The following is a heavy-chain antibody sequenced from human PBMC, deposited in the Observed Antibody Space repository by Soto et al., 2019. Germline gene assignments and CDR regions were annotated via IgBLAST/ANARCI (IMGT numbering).Heavy chain of an antibody. J-gene: IGHJ6*02. V-gene: IGHV5-51*01. CDR3: AKTAAGGKNYYGLDV. D-gene: IGHD6-13*01. Sequence: GESLKISCKASGYSFTTYGIGWARQMPGKGLEWMGIIYPGDSDTRYSPSFQGQVTISADKSISTAYLQWSSLKASDTAMYYCAKTAAGGKNYYGLDVWGQGTTVXVSS. CDR1: GYSFTTYG. CDR2: IYPGDSDT.